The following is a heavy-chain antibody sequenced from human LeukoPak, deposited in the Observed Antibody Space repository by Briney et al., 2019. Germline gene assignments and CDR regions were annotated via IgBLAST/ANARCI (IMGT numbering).Heavy chain of an antibody. CDR1: GYTFTSYG. Sequence: ASVKVSCKASGYTFTSYGISWVRQAPGQGLEWMGWISAYIVNTNYAQKLQGRVTMTTDTSTSTAYMELRSLRSDDTAVYYCARGQGFPSYYYYGMDVWGQGTTVTVSS. CDR2: ISAYIVNT. J-gene: IGHJ6*02. V-gene: IGHV1-18*01. CDR3: ARGQGFPSYYYYGMDV.